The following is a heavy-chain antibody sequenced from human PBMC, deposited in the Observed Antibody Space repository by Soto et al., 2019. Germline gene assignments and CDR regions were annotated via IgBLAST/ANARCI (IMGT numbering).Heavy chain of an antibody. J-gene: IGHJ4*02. CDR2: IWYDGSNK. D-gene: IGHD3-10*01. V-gene: IGHV3-33*01. Sequence: QVQLVESGGCVVQPGRSLRLSCAASGFTFSSYGMHWVRQAPGKGLEWVAVIWYDGSNKYYADSVKGRFTISRDNSKNTLYLQMNSLRAEDTAVYYCARDGSYYYGSGSYHPLDYWGQGTLVTVSS. CDR3: ARDGSYYYGSGSYHPLDY. CDR1: GFTFSSYG.